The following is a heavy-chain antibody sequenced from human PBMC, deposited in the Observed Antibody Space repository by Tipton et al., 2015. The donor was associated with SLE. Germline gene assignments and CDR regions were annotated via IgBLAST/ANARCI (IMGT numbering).Heavy chain of an antibody. CDR1: GGSFSGYY. CDR3: ARRSQRESGGYARGTFDI. Sequence: TLSLTCAVYGGSFSGYYWSWIRQPAGKGLEWIERIYTSGSTNYNPSIKSRVSISVDTSENQLSLKLSSVTAADTAVYYCARRSQRESGGYARGTFDIWGHGTMVAVSS. V-gene: IGHV4-59*10. CDR2: IYTSGST. J-gene: IGHJ3*02. D-gene: IGHD3-22*01.